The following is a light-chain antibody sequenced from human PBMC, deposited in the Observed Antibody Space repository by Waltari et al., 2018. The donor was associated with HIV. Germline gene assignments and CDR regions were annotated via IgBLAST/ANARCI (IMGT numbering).Light chain of an antibody. CDR1: RGYVGGYNY. V-gene: IGLV2-14*01. Sequence: QSAMTQPASVSGSPGQSITISCTGTRGYVGGYNYVSWYQQYPGKAPKLIIYEVNNRPSGVSDRFSGSKSGNTASLTISGLQAEDEADYYCSSYTSSSTLDVFGTGTEVTVL. CDR2: EVN. J-gene: IGLJ1*01. CDR3: SSYTSSSTLDV.